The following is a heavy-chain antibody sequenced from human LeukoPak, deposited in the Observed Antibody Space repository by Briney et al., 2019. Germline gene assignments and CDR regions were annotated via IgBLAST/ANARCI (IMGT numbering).Heavy chain of an antibody. CDR2: MNPNSGNT. D-gene: IGHD3-16*01. Sequence: ASVKVSCKASGYTFTSYDINWVRQATGQGLGWMGWMNPNSGNTGYAQRFQGRVTMTRNTSISTAYMELSSLRSEDTAVYYCARGGSRGGAVDYWGQGTLVTVSS. CDR3: ARGGSRGGAVDY. J-gene: IGHJ4*02. V-gene: IGHV1-8*01. CDR1: GYTFTSYD.